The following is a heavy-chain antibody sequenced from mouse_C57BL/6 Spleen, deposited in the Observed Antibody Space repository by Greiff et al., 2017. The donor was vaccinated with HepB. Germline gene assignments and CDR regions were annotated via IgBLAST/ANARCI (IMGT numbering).Heavy chain of an antibody. Sequence: DVKLVESGGDLVKPGGSLKLSCAASGFTFSSYGMSWVRQTPDKRLEWVATISSGGSYTYYPDSVKGRFTISRDNAKNTLYLQMSSLKSEDTAMYDCARQGQLRLSLDYWGQGTTLTVSS. CDR3: ARQGQLRLSLDY. CDR1: GFTFSSYG. CDR2: ISSGGSYT. D-gene: IGHD3-2*02. J-gene: IGHJ2*01. V-gene: IGHV5-6*02.